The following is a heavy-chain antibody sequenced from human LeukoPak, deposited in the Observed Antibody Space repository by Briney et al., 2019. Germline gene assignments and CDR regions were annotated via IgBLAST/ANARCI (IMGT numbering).Heavy chain of an antibody. CDR3: ARADGTGGPYDY. CDR2: IYSGGST. J-gene: IGHJ4*02. Sequence: GGSLRLSCAVSGFTVSSNYMSWVRQAPGKELEWVSVIYSGGSTYHADSVKGRFTISRDNSKNTLFLQMNSLRAEDTAVYYCARADGTGGPYDYWGQGTLVTVSS. D-gene: IGHD3/OR15-3a*01. CDR1: GFTVSSNY. V-gene: IGHV3-53*01.